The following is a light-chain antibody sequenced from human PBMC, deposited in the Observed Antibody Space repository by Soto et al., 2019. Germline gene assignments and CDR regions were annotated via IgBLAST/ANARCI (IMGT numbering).Light chain of an antibody. CDR3: QHRGRWPRT. Sequence: EIVLTQSPATLSLSPGERATLSCRASQSVNDYLAWYQQKPGQAPRLLIYGASNRATGIPVRFSGSGSGTDFPLTISRLEPEDFAVYYCQHRGRWPRTFGQGTKLEIK. V-gene: IGKV3-11*01. CDR2: GAS. J-gene: IGKJ2*01. CDR1: QSVNDY.